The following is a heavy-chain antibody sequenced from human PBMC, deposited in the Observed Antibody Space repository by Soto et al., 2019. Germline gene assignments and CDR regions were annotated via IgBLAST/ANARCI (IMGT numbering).Heavy chain of an antibody. CDR2: IIPIFGTA. Sequence: QVQLVQSGAEVKKPGSSVKVSCKASGGTFSSYAISWVRQAPGQGLEWMGGIIPIFGTANYAQKFQGRVTITADESTSTDYMELSSLRSEDTAVYYCARSAGGVVVVAAALDYWGQGTLVTVSS. CDR1: GGTFSSYA. CDR3: ARSAGGVVVVAAALDY. V-gene: IGHV1-69*01. D-gene: IGHD2-15*01. J-gene: IGHJ4*02.